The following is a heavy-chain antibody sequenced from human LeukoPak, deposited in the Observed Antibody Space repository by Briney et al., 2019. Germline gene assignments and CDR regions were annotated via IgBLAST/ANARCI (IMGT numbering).Heavy chain of an antibody. Sequence: QPGRSLRLSCAASGFTFSSYAMSWVRQAPGKGLEWVSTISGRGVSTYYADSVKGRFTISRDNAKKSLYLQMNSLRADDTAVYYCARDSGSGDYFDYWGQGTLVTVSS. D-gene: IGHD2-15*01. J-gene: IGHJ4*02. CDR2: ISGRGVST. CDR3: ARDSGSGDYFDY. V-gene: IGHV3-23*01. CDR1: GFTFSSYA.